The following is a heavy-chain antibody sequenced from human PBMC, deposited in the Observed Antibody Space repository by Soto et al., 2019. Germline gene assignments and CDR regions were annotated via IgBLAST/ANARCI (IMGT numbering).Heavy chain of an antibody. CDR1: GFTFSSYG. CDR3: ANGGYYDY. D-gene: IGHD3-22*01. J-gene: IGHJ4*02. CDR2: ISYDGSNK. Sequence: QVQLVESGGGVGQPGRSLRLSCAASGFTFSSYGMHWVRQAPGKGLEWVAVISYDGSNKYYADSVKGRFTISRDNSKNTLYLQMNSLRAEDTAVYYCANGGYYDYWGQGTLVTVSS. V-gene: IGHV3-30*18.